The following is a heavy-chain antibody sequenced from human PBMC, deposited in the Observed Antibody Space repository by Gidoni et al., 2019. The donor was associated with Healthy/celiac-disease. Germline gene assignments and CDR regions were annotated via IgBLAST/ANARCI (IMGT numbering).Heavy chain of an antibody. CDR3: ARHQSYSSGWVDAFDI. CDR1: GGSISSYY. Sequence: QLQLQESGQGLVKPSETLSLTCTVSGGSISSYYWSWIRQPPGKGLQWIGYIYYSGSTNYNPSLTSRVTISVDTSTNQFFPTLSSVTAADPAVYYRARHQSYSSGWVDAFDIWGQGTMVTVSS. V-gene: IGHV4-59*08. J-gene: IGHJ3*02. D-gene: IGHD6-19*01. CDR2: IYYSGST.